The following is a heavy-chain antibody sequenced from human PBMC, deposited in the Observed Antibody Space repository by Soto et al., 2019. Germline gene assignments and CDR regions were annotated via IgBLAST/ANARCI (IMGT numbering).Heavy chain of an antibody. D-gene: IGHD2-2*01. V-gene: IGHV1-69*02. J-gene: IGHJ3*02. CDR3: ASPTRISSSTSCPTATHAFDI. CDR2: IIPILGIA. CDR1: GGTFSSYT. Sequence: QVQLVQSGAEVKKPGSSVKVSCKASGGTFSSYTISWVRQAPGQGLEWMGRIIPILGIANYAQKFQGRVTITADKSTSTASKEMSSLRSEDTDVYYCASPTRISSSTSCPTATHAFDIWRQGKMVTVSS.